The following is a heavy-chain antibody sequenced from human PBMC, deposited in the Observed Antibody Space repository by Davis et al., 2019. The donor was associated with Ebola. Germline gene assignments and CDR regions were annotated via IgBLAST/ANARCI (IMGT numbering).Heavy chain of an antibody. CDR3: ARAVTTFSYYYGMDV. CDR2: ISSSGSTI. Sequence: PGGSLRLSCAASGFTFSDYYMSWIRQAPGKGLEWVSYISSSGSTIYYADSVKGRFTISRDNAKNSLYLQMNSLRAEDTAVYYCARAVTTFSYYYGMDVWGQGTTVTVSS. CDR1: GFTFSDYY. D-gene: IGHD4-17*01. V-gene: IGHV3-11*04. J-gene: IGHJ6*02.